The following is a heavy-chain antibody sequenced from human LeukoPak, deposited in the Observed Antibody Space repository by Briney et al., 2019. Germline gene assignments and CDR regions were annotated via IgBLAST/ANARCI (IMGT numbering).Heavy chain of an antibody. CDR3: ARVEDCGGDCFVRNFFDY. J-gene: IGHJ4*02. CDR2: INHSGST. Sequence: PSETLSPTCAVYGGSFSGYYWSWIRQPPGKGLEWIGEINHSGSTNYNPSLKSRVTISVDTSKNQFSLKLSSVTAADTAVYYCARVEDCGGDCFVRNFFDYWGQGTLVTVSS. V-gene: IGHV4-34*01. D-gene: IGHD2-21*02. CDR1: GGSFSGYY.